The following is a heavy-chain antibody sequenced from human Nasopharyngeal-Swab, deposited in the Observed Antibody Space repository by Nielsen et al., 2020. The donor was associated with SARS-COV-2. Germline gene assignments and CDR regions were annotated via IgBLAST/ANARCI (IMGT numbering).Heavy chain of an antibody. J-gene: IGHJ4*02. CDR1: GYSIGSGYY. D-gene: IGHD2-21*01. CDR3: VHLWLPGF. V-gene: IGHV4-38-2*02. CDR2: IYHSGNT. Sequence: SETLSLTCTVSGYSIGSGYYWGWIRQPPGKGLEWIASIYHSGNTYYNPSLKSRVTISVDTSKNQFSLKLNSVTAADTALYFCVHLWLPGFWGQGTLVIVSS.